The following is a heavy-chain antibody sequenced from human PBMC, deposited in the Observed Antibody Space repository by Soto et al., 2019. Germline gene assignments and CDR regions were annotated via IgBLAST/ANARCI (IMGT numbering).Heavy chain of an antibody. CDR2: IYYSGST. V-gene: IGHV4-30-4*01. J-gene: IGHJ6*02. Sequence: SETLSLTCTVSGGSISSGDYYWSWIRQPPGKGLERIGYIYYSGSTYYNPSLKSRVTISVDTSKNQFSLKLSSVTAADTAVYYCARVLASIAARPQLYYYYYGMDVWGQGTTVTVSS. D-gene: IGHD6-6*01. CDR3: ARVLASIAARPQLYYYYYGMDV. CDR1: GGSISSGDYY.